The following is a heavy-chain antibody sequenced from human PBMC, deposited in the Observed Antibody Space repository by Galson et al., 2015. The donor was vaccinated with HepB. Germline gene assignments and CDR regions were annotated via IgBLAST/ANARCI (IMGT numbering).Heavy chain of an antibody. V-gene: IGHV1-58*02. CDR2: IVVGSGNT. D-gene: IGHD3-22*01. Sequence: SVKASCKASGFIFSSSAMQWVRQARGQRLEWIGWIVVGSGNTNYAQKFQERVTITRDMSTNTAYMELSSLRSEDTAVYYCATDSSPYYYDTSGNFGYFDLWGQGTLVIVSS. CDR1: GFIFSSSA. CDR3: ATDSSPYYYDTSGNFGYFDL. J-gene: IGHJ4*03.